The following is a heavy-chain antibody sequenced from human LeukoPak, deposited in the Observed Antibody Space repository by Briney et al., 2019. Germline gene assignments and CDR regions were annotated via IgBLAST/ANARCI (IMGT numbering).Heavy chain of an antibody. V-gene: IGHV1-18*01. CDR2: ISGYNGNA. J-gene: IGHJ4*02. D-gene: IGHD3-22*01. CDR1: GYTFSTYG. CDR3: ARDRGNVVVILDY. Sequence: GASVKVSCKASGYTFSTYGITWVRQAPGQGLEWMGWISGYNGNANYAQKFQGRVTMTTDTSTRTAYMELRGLRSDDTAVYYCARDRGNVVVILDYWGQGTLVTASS.